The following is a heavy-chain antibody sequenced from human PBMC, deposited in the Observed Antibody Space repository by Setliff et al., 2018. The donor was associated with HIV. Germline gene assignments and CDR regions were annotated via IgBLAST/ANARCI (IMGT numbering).Heavy chain of an antibody. J-gene: IGHJ4*02. V-gene: IGHV4-4*08. CDR1: GGFISSYY. CDR2: IYSSGST. CDR3: AREDSSYHYFDY. Sequence: PSETLSLTCTVSGGFISSYYWSWIRQPPGKGLEWIGYIYSSGSTNYNPSLRSPVAISVDTSKNQFSLKLTSVTAADTAVYYCAREDSSYHYFDYWGQGMLVTVSS. D-gene: IGHD6-6*01.